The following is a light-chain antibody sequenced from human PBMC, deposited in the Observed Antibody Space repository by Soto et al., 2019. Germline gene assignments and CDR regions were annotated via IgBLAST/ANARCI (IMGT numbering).Light chain of an antibody. Sequence: DIQMTQSPSSLSASVGDRVTITCRASQSISIYLNWYQQKPGKAPKLLIYAASSLQSGVPSRFSGSGSGTDFTLTISSLQPEDFATYYCQQTCSSSWTFGQGTKVEIK. V-gene: IGKV1-39*01. CDR3: QQTCSSSWT. CDR1: QSISIY. J-gene: IGKJ1*01. CDR2: AAS.